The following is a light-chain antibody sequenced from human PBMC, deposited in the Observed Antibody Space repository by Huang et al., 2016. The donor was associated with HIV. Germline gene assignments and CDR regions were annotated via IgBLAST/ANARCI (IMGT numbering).Light chain of an antibody. CDR3: QQSYSTHWT. CDR1: QSISTS. CDR2: AAS. V-gene: IGKV1-39*01. Sequence: DIQMTQSPSSLSASVGDRVTITCRASQSISTSLNWYQQKPGTAPKLLIYAASSLQSGGPARFSGSGSGTDFTLTISSLQPEDFATYYCQQSYSTHWTFGQGTKVEIK. J-gene: IGKJ1*01.